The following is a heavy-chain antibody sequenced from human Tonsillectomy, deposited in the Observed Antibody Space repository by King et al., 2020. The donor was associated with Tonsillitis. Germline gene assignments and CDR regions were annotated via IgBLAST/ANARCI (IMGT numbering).Heavy chain of an antibody. V-gene: IGHV4-34*01. D-gene: IGHD6-6*01. CDR2: INHSGRT. CDR3: ARGPSIAASHYMDV. CDR1: GGSFSGYY. Sequence: VQLQQWGAGLLKPSETLSLTCAVHGGSFSGYYWSWIRQPPGKGLEWIGEINHSGRTNYNPSLKGRVTISVDTSKKQFSLKVSSVTAADTAVYYCARGPSIAASHYMDVWGKGTTVTVSS. J-gene: IGHJ6*03.